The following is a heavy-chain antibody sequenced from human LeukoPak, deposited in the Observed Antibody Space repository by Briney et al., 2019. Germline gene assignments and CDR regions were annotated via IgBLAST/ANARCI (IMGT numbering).Heavy chain of an antibody. V-gene: IGHV4-39*07. Sequence: SETLSLTCTVSGGSISSSSYYWGWLRQPPGKGPEWIGSIYYSGSTYYNPSLKSRVTISVDTSKNQFSLKLSSVTAADTAVYYCARDIVVVPAAMDGFYYFDYWGQGTLVTVSS. CDR1: GGSISSSSYY. D-gene: IGHD2-2*01. CDR3: ARDIVVVPAAMDGFYYFDY. J-gene: IGHJ4*02. CDR2: IYYSGST.